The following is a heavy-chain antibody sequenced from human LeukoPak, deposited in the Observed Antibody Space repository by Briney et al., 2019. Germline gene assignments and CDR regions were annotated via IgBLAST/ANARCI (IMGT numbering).Heavy chain of an antibody. D-gene: IGHD3-10*01. CDR2: ISGSGGST. CDR3: AKFGLAGSGRYHDAFDI. Sequence: SGGSLRLSCAASGFTFSSYGMTWVRQAPGKGLEWVSAISGSGGSTYYADSVKGRSTISRDNSKNILYLQMNSPRAEDTAVYYCAKFGLAGSGRYHDAFDIWGQGTMVAVSS. V-gene: IGHV3-23*01. J-gene: IGHJ3*02. CDR1: GFTFSSYG.